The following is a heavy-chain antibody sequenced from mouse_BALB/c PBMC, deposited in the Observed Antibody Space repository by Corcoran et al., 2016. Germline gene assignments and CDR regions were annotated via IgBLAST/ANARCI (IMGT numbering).Heavy chain of an antibody. D-gene: IGHD1-1*01. Sequence: EVQLQQSGPELVKPGASVKMSCKASGYTFTSYVMHWVKQKPGQGLEWIGYINPYNDGTKYNEKFKGKTTLTSDKSSSTAYMELSSLTSEDSAVYYYARKGTTVERGFAYWGQGTLVTVSA. J-gene: IGHJ3*01. CDR2: INPYNDGT. CDR1: GYTFTSYV. V-gene: IGHV1S136*01. CDR3: ARKGTTVERGFAY.